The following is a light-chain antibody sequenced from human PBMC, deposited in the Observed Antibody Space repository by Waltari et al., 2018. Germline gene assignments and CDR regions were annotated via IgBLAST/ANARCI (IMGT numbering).Light chain of an antibody. CDR2: WAS. CDR1: QVVLYNSNNKND. J-gene: IGKJ2*01. CDR3: QQYYSPPYT. V-gene: IGKV4-1*01. Sequence: DLVMTQSPDSLAVSMGARATTSCTSRQVVLYNSNNKNDLAWYQHKSGQPPKPLIYWASTRESGVPDRFSCSGSGTDFTLTIGSLQAEDVAVYYCQQYYSPPYTFGQGTKLEIK.